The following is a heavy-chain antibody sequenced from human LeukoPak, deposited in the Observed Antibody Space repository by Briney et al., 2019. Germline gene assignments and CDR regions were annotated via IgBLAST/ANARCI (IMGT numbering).Heavy chain of an antibody. D-gene: IGHD1-1*01. J-gene: IGHJ4*02. CDR1: GYTFTGYY. CDR2: INPNSGGT. V-gene: IGHV1-2*02. CDR3: ARDSRNWSRFFT. Sequence: ASVKVSCKASGYTFTGYYMHWLRQAPGQGREWMGWINPNSGGTNYAKKFQGRVTMTRATSLSTAYMELSRLRSADTAVCYCARDSRNWSRFFTWGQGTLVTVSS.